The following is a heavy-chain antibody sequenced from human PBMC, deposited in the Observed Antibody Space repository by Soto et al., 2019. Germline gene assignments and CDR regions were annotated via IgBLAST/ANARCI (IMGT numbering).Heavy chain of an antibody. CDR2: IYYSGST. V-gene: IGHV4-39*01. D-gene: IGHD3-22*01. CDR1: GGSISSSSYY. CDR3: ARHSYYYDSSGYYYGHVYFDY. J-gene: IGHJ4*02. Sequence: QLQLQESGPGLVKPSETLSLTCTVSGGSISSSSYYWGWIRQPPGKGLEWIGSIYYSGSTYYNPSLTSRVTRSVDTSKNQFSLKLSSVTAADTAVYYCARHSYYYDSSGYYYGHVYFDYWGQGTLVTVSS.